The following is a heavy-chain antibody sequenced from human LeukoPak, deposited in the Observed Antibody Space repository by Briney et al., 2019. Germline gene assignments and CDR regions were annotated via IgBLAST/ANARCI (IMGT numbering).Heavy chain of an antibody. D-gene: IGHD3-22*01. CDR3: AREFSSSWFDY. CDR2: INCNTGGT. V-gene: IGHV1-2*04. CDR1: GYTFTGHY. Sequence: ASVKVSCKASGYTFTGHYMHWVGQAPGQGLEWMGWINCNTGGTNYAQNFQGWVRMTRDTSISTVYMELSRLRSDDTAVYYCAREFSSSWFDYWGQGTLVTVSS. J-gene: IGHJ4*02.